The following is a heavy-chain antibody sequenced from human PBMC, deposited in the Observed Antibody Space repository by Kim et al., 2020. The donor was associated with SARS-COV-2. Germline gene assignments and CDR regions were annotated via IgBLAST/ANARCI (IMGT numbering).Heavy chain of an antibody. CDR2: IYSGGST. CDR3: ASREITIFGVVTPTVYGMDG. CDR1: GFTVSSNY. D-gene: IGHD3-3*01. V-gene: IGHV3-66*01. J-gene: IGHJ6*04. Sequence: GGSLRLSCAASGFTVSSNYMSWVRQAPGKGLEWVSVIYSGGSTYYADSVKGRFTISRDNSKNTLYLQMNSLRAEDTAVYYCASREITIFGVVTPTVYGMDGWGEETTVTVSS.